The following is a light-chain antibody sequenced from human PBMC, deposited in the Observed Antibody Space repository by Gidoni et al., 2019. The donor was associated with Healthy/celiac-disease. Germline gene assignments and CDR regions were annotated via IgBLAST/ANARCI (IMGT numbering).Light chain of an antibody. CDR2: WAS. J-gene: IGKJ2*02. Sequence: DIVMTQSPDSLAVSLGERATINCKSSQSVLYNSNNKNYLAWYQQKPGQPPKLLIDWASTRESGVPDRFSGSGSGTDFTLTISSLQAEDVAVYYCQQYYSTPRTFGQGTKLEIK. V-gene: IGKV4-1*01. CDR1: QSVLYNSNNKNY. CDR3: QQYYSTPRT.